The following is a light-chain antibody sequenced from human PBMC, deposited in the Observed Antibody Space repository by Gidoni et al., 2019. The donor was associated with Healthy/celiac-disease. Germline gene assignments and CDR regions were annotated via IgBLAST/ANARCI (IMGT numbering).Light chain of an antibody. CDR2: AAS. CDR1: RSISTH. V-gene: IGKV1-39*01. Sequence: DIQMTQSPSALSASVGDRVTITCRASRSISTHLNWSQQKPGKAPKLLIYAASNLHSGVPSRFSGRGSGTEFTLTISSLQPEDFATYYCQQSYNIPLTFXGXTKVEIK. J-gene: IGKJ4*01. CDR3: QQSYNIPLT.